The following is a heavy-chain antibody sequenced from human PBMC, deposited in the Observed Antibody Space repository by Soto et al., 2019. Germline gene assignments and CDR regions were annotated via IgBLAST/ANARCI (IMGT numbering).Heavy chain of an antibody. CDR1: GYTFTGYY. V-gene: IGHV1-2*02. D-gene: IGHD3-22*01. CDR2: INPNSGGT. J-gene: IGHJ5*02. CDR3: ARGRRSGYDVSTADNWFDP. Sequence: QVQLVQSGAEVKKPEASVKVSCKASGYTFTGYYMHWVRQAPGQGLEWMGWINPNSGGTNYAQKFQGRVTMTRDTSISTAYMELSRLRSDDTAVYYCARGRRSGYDVSTADNWFDPWGQGTLVTVSS.